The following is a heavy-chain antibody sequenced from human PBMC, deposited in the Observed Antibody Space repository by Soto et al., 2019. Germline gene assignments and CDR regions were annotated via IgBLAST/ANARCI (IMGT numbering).Heavy chain of an antibody. V-gene: IGHV3-74*01. CDR1: GFTFSGYW. D-gene: IGHD2-2*01. CDR3: ARVGRVVPVGSFRGDFYYYSNMDV. CDR2: INTDGRTT. J-gene: IGHJ6*04. Sequence: EVQLVESGGGLVQPGGSLRLSCAASGFTFSGYWMHWVRQAPGKGLVWVSRINTDGRTTSYADSVKGRFTISRDNAKNTLYLQMSRLRAEDTSVYDCARVGRVVPVGSFRGDFYYYSNMDVWGKGTTVTVSS.